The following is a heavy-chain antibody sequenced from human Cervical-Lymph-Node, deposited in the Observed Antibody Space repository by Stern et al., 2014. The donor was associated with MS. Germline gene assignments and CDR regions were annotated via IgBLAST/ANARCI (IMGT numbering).Heavy chain of an antibody. J-gene: IGHJ4*01. CDR2: INWNSDTI. CDR3: AKGGCTRTTCHGEVDY. D-gene: IGHD2/OR15-2a*01. CDR1: GFIFDDYA. V-gene: IGHV3-9*01. Sequence: QLVESGGGLVQPGRSLRLSCEASGFIFDDYAMHWVRQAPGKGLEWVSVINWNSDTIGYADSVKGRFTISRDNAKNSLYLQMTSLRAEDTALYYCAKGGCTRTTCHGEVDYWGRGTLVTVSS.